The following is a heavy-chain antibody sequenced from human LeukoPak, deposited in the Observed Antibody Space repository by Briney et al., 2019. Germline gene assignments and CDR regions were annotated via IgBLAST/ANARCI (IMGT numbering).Heavy chain of an antibody. D-gene: IGHD3-10*01. CDR3: ARVNAGDFDY. V-gene: IGHV1-8*01. Sequence: ASVKVSCKASGYTFTSYDINWVRPAAGQGLEWMGWMNPNSGNTGYAQKFQGRVTMTRNTSISTAYMELSRLRSEDAAVYYCARVNAGDFDYWGQGTLVTVSS. J-gene: IGHJ4*02. CDR1: GYTFTSYD. CDR2: MNPNSGNT.